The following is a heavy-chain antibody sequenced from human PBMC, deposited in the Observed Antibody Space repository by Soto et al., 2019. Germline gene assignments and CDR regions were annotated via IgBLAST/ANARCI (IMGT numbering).Heavy chain of an antibody. J-gene: IGHJ6*02. CDR3: AGRAGGSRSWYGANYYYGMDV. V-gene: IGHV1-69*01. CDR1: GGTFSSYA. Sequence: QVQLVQSGAEVKKPGSSVKVSCKASGGTFSSYAISWVRQAPGQGLEWMGGIIPIFGTANYAQKFQGRVTITADESTSTAYMELSSLRSEDTAVYYCAGRAGGSRSWYGANYYYGMDVWGQGTTVTVSS. D-gene: IGHD6-13*01. CDR2: IIPIFGTA.